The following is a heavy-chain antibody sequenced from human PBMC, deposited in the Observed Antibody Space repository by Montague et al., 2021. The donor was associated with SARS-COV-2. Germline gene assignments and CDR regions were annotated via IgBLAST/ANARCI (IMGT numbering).Heavy chain of an antibody. CDR3: TRGRAISTLFVPHQRWFDT. V-gene: IGHV4-34*01. Sequence: SETLSLTCAVYGVSFSNYYWSWIRQPPGEGLQWIGEIHHSGGTNYNPSLKSRVTISVDTSKNQLSLKLSSVTAADTAVYYCTRGRAISTLFVPHQRWFDTWGQGTLVTVSS. D-gene: IGHD3-9*01. J-gene: IGHJ5*02. CDR1: GVSFSNYY. CDR2: IHHSGGT.